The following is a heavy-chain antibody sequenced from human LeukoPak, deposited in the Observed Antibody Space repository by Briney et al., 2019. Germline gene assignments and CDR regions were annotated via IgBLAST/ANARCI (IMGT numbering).Heavy chain of an antibody. Sequence: GGSLRLSCAASGFTFSSYSMNWVRQAPGKGLEWVSSISSSSSYIYYADSVKGRFTISRDNAKNSLYLQMNSLRAEDTAVYYCARGRFLEPFNWFDPWGQGTLVTVSS. CDR1: GFTFSSYS. J-gene: IGHJ5*02. V-gene: IGHV3-21*01. CDR2: ISSSSSYI. CDR3: ARGRFLEPFNWFDP. D-gene: IGHD3-3*01.